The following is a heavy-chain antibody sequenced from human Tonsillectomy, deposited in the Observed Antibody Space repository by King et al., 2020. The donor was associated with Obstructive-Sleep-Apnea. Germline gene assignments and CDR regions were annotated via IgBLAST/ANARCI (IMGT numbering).Heavy chain of an antibody. CDR2: IYSGGST. J-gene: IGHJ4*02. CDR3: ARDNRIAADGTGYYFDC. CDR1: GFTVSSNY. V-gene: IGHV3-66*01. D-gene: IGHD6-13*01. Sequence: VQLVESGGGLVQPGGSLRLSCAASGFTVSSNYMSWVRQAPGKGLEWVSVIYSGGSTYYADSVKDRFTISRDSSKNTLYLQMNSLRAEDTAVYYCARDNRIAADGTGYYFDCWGQGTLVTVSS.